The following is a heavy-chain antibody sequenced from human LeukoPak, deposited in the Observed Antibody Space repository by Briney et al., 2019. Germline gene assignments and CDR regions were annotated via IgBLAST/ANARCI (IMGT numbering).Heavy chain of an antibody. CDR1: SYSISSGYY. D-gene: IGHD5-12*01. Sequence: PSETLSLTCAVSSYSISSGYYWGWIRQPPGKGLEWIGTFYHSGSTYYNPSLKSRVTISVDTSKNQFSLKLSSVTAADTAVYYCARGYIVASDFDYWGQGTLVTVSS. CDR2: FYHSGST. V-gene: IGHV4-38-2*01. CDR3: ARGYIVASDFDY. J-gene: IGHJ4*02.